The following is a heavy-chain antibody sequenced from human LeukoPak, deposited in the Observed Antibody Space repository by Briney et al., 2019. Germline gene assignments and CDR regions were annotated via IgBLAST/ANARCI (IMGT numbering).Heavy chain of an antibody. V-gene: IGHV4-38-2*02. CDR3: AKSNGYGLVDI. CDR1: GYSISSGYF. CDR2: IFYSGST. D-gene: IGHD3-10*01. Sequence: SETLSLTCSVSGYSISSGYFWGWIRQSPVRGLEWIGNIFYSGSTYYSPSLKSRVTISLDTSRNQFSLKLNSVTAADTAVYYCAKSNGYGLVDIWGQGTMVTVSS. J-gene: IGHJ3*02.